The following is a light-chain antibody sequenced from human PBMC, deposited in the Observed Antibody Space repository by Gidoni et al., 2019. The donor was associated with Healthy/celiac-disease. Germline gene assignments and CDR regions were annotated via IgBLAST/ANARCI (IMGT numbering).Light chain of an antibody. CDR3: QQYNSYRT. V-gene: IGKV1-5*03. J-gene: IGKJ1*01. CDR2: KAS. CDR1: QSISSW. Sequence: DIQMTQSPSTLSASVGDRVTITCRASQSISSWLAWYQQKPGKAPKLLIYKASSLESGVPSRFSGSGSGKEFTLTISSLQPDDFATYYCQQYNSYRTFXQXTKVEIK.